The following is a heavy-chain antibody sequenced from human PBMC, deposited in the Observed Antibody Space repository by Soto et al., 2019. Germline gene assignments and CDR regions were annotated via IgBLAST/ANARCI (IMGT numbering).Heavy chain of an antibody. CDR3: ARDESFAFDI. CDR1: GFTCTSYS. D-gene: IGHD3-16*02. Sequence: PGGSLRLSCAAGGFTCTSYSMNWVRQAPGKGLEWVSYIRGTTHYADSVKGRFTISRDNARSSLYLQMNSLRAYDTAVYYCARDESFAFDIWGQGTMVTVSS. CDR2: IRGTT. J-gene: IGHJ3*02. V-gene: IGHV3-48*01.